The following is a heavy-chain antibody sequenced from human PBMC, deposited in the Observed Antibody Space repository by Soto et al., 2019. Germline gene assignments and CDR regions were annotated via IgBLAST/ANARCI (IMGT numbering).Heavy chain of an antibody. CDR2: INPSGGST. Sequence: QVQLVQSGAEVKKPGASVKVSCKASGYTFTSYYMHWVRQAPGQGLDWMGIINPSGGSTSYAQKVQGTVTMPRVTITSTVYLELSRLKSEDTAVYYCAICYYYYMDVWGKVTTVTVSS. CDR3: AICYYYYMDV. CDR1: GYTFTSYY. V-gene: IGHV1-46*03. J-gene: IGHJ6*03.